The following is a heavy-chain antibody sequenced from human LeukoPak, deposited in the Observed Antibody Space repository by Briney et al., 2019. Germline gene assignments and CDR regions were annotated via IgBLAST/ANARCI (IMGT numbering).Heavy chain of an antibody. Sequence: GGSLRLSCAASGFIFSSYAMSWVRQAPGKGLEWVSAISGSGGSTYYADPVKGRFTISRDNSKNTLYLQMNSLRAEDTAVYYCAKDLEYSSGWYHFDYWGQGTLVTVSS. J-gene: IGHJ4*02. V-gene: IGHV3-23*01. CDR3: AKDLEYSSGWYHFDY. CDR1: GFIFSSYA. D-gene: IGHD6-19*01. CDR2: ISGSGGST.